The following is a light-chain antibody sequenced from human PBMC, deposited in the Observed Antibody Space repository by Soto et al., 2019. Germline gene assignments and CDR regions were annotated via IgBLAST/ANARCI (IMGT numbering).Light chain of an antibody. J-gene: IGKJ5*01. CDR2: DAS. CDR3: QQNYSPPPIT. Sequence: DIQMTQSPSTLSASVGDRVTITCQATQDINIYLNWYQQKPGKAPNLLIYDASNLEIGVPSRFSGSGFGTDFTLTISSLQTEDFATYYCQQNYSPPPITFGQGTRLEIK. V-gene: IGKV1-33*01. CDR1: QDINIY.